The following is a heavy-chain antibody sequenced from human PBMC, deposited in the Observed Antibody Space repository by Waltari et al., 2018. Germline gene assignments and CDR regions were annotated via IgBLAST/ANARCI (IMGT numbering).Heavy chain of an antibody. Sequence: QVQLQQWGEGLLKPSETLSLTCAVYAESFSGYRRRWIRHPPGKGLEWIGAINHGGGTNYKPSLKSRVTISVDTSKNQFSLKLDSVTAADTGVYYCARVNTMIRGISPPLDVWGRGATVTVSS. CDR2: INHGGGT. CDR1: AESFSGYR. D-gene: IGHD3-10*01. V-gene: IGHV4-34*01. J-gene: IGHJ6*04. CDR3: ARVNTMIRGISPPLDV.